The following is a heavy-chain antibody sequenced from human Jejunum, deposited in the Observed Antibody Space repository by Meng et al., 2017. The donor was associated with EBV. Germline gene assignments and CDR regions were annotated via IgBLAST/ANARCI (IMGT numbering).Heavy chain of an antibody. Sequence: VRLVESGGGLVLPCGSLGLSCAASGFTFSSPAMSWVRQAPGKGLEWVSSICGSGGAKYYADSVKGRSTISRDNSKSTLYLQMNSLRAEDTAVYYCAKLTRAWGQGTLVTVSS. CDR2: ICGSGGAK. CDR1: GFTFSSPA. CDR3: AKLTRA. J-gene: IGHJ5*02. D-gene: IGHD1/OR15-1a*01. V-gene: IGHV3-23*04.